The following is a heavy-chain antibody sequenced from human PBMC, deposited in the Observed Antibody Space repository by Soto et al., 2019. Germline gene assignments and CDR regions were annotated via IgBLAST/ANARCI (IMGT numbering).Heavy chain of an antibody. D-gene: IGHD2-15*01. CDR3: ARGVAATDI. CDR1: GHTFTGYG. Sequence: ASVKGSCKASGHTFTGYGISWVRQAPGQGLEWMGWITVYNGITDYAKKFQGRVTMTTDKSTNTAYMFLASLRPDDTAVYYCARGVAATDIWGQGTLVTVSS. J-gene: IGHJ4*02. V-gene: IGHV1-18*04. CDR2: ITVYNGIT.